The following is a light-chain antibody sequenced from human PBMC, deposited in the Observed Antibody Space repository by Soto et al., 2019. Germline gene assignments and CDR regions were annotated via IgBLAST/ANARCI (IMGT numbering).Light chain of an antibody. V-gene: IGLV2-14*03. CDR2: DVT. Sequence: QSALTQPASVSGSPGQSITISCTGTSSDVGGYNYVSWYQHHPGKAPKLMIYDVTNRPSGVSNRFSGSKSGNTASLTISGLQPEDGADYYCTSYTGSSTPLLGTGTKVTVL. J-gene: IGLJ1*01. CDR3: TSYTGSSTPL. CDR1: SSDVGGYNY.